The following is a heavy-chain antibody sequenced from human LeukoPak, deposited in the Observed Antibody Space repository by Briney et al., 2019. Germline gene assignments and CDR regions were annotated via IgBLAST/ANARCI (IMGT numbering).Heavy chain of an antibody. CDR1: GFTFSEYA. V-gene: IGHV3-23*01. Sequence: TGGSLRLSCAASGFTFSEYAMNWVRQAPGKGLEWVSAISGSGGSTYYADSVKGRFTISRDNSKNTLYLQMNSLRAEDTAVYYCAKGKYYYDSSGYTDYWGQGTLVTVSS. D-gene: IGHD3-22*01. CDR2: ISGSGGST. J-gene: IGHJ4*02. CDR3: AKGKYYYDSSGYTDY.